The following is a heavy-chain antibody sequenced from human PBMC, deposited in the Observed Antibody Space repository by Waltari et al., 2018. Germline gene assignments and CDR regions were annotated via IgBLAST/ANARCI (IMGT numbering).Heavy chain of an antibody. Sequence: EGQLVESGGGLVQPGGSLRLSCAASGFTFSTYWMHWVRQAPGKGLVWFALIKSDGCTTNYADSVKGRFTITRDNAKNTLYLQMNSLRVEDTAVYYCASLLSLGNDYWGQGTLVSVSS. J-gene: IGHJ4*02. CDR1: GFTFSTYW. V-gene: IGHV3-74*01. CDR2: IKSDGCTT. CDR3: ASLLSLGNDY. D-gene: IGHD7-27*01.